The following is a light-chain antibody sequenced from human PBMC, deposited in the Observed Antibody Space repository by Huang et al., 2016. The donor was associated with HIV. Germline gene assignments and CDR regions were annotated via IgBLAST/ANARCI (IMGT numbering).Light chain of an antibody. V-gene: IGKV3-11*01. CDR1: QSVGFY. CDR3: QQRTNWPPSIT. J-gene: IGKJ5*01. CDR2: DAS. Sequence: EIVLTQSPATLSLAPGEKATLSCRASQSVGFYVAWYQQKYGQAPRLLLYDASTRATGILARFSGGGSGTDFTRTISSLETEDFAVYYCQQRTNWPPSITFGQGTRLEIK.